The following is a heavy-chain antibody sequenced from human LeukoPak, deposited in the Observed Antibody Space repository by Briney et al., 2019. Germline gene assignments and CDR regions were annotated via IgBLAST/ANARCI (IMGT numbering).Heavy chain of an antibody. CDR1: GFTFSSSW. CDR2: INRDGSST. D-gene: IGHD3-16*01. V-gene: IGHV3-74*01. J-gene: IGHJ4*02. CDR3: AGDLPR. Sequence: GGSLRLSCAASGFTFSSSWMHWVRQLPGKGLVWVSRINRDGSSTIYADSVKGRFTISRDNAKNTVYLQMNSLRAEDTAVYYCAGDLPRWGQGTLVTVSS.